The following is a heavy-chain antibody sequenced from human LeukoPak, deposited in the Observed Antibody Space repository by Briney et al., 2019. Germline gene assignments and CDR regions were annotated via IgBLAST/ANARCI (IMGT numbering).Heavy chain of an antibody. V-gene: IGHV3-74*01. CDR2: INPEGAST. D-gene: IGHD6-19*01. CDR3: ARGTAITAGIDF. J-gene: IGHJ4*02. Sequence: GGSLRLSCTASGFAFITYWVFWVRQAPGKGLVWVSQINPEGASTTYGDPAKGRFTASIDNAKNALHLQMNSLRVDDTAVYYCARGTAITAGIDFWGQETLVIVSS. CDR1: GFAFITYW.